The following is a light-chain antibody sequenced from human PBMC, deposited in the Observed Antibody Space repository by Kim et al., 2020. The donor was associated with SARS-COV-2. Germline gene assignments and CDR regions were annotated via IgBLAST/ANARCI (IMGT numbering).Light chain of an antibody. CDR1: SSS. CDR3: QYYASSTWA. CDR2: GAS. J-gene: IGKJ1*01. V-gene: IGKV3-20*01. Sequence: SSSLAWYQQKPGQAPRLLIYGASTRATGITDRFSGTGSGTDFTLTISRLELEDFAVYYCQYYASSTWAFGQGTKVDIK.